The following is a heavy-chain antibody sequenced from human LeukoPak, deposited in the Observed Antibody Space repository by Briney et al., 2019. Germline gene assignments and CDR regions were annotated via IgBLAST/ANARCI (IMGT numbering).Heavy chain of an antibody. Sequence: SETLSLTCAVYGGTFRGYYWSWLRQPPGKGLEWIGEIHYTGATNYKPSLKSRVTISGDPSKNQVSLRVYSVTAADTAVYYCARGVLGPYYFDLWGRGTLVTVSS. CDR1: GGTFRGYY. J-gene: IGHJ2*01. V-gene: IGHV4-34*01. CDR3: ARGVLGPYYFDL. D-gene: IGHD7-27*01. CDR2: IHYTGAT.